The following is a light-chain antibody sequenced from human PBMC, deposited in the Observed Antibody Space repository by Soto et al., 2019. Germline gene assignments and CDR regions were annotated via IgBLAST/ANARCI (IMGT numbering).Light chain of an antibody. CDR2: GNS. Sequence: QPVLTQPPSVSGAPGQRVTISCTGSSSNIGAGYDVHWYQHLPGTAPKLLIYGNSNRPSGVPDRFSGSKSGTSASLAITGLQAEDEADYYCQSYDSSLSGHVVFGGGTKVTVL. V-gene: IGLV1-40*01. J-gene: IGLJ2*01. CDR3: QSYDSSLSGHVV. CDR1: SSNIGAGYD.